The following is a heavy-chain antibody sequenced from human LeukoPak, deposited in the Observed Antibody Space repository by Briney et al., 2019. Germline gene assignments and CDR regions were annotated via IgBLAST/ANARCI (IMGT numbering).Heavy chain of an antibody. CDR3: ARVRALGYYDSSGDFYYFDY. J-gene: IGHJ4*02. Sequence: SETLSLTCTVSGGSIRSHYWSWIRQPPGKGLEWIGYMFYSGSTNYNPSLKTRVTISVDTSKNQFSLKLSSVTAADTAVYYCARVRALGYYDSSGDFYYFDYWGQGILVTVSS. CDR1: GGSIRSHY. D-gene: IGHD3-22*01. V-gene: IGHV4-59*11. CDR2: MFYSGST.